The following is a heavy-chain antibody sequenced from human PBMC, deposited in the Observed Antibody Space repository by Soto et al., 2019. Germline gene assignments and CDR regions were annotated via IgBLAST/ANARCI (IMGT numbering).Heavy chain of an antibody. J-gene: IGHJ6*02. V-gene: IGHV1-8*01. CDR3: AREAPVASADYGMDV. Sequence: QVQLVQSGAEVKKPGASVKVSCKASGYTFTSYDINWVRQATGQGLEWMGWMNPNSGNTGYAQKFQGRVTMTRNTYTSTASMELSSLRSEDTAVYYCAREAPVASADYGMDVWGQGNTVTVS. CDR2: MNPNSGNT. D-gene: IGHD2-2*01. CDR1: GYTFTSYD.